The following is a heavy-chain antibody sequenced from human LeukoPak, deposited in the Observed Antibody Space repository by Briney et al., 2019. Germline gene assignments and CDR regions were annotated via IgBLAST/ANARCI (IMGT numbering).Heavy chain of an antibody. V-gene: IGHV4-39*07. J-gene: IGHJ4*02. D-gene: IGHD3-22*01. Sequence: SETLSLTCTVSGGSISSSSYYWGWIRQPPGKGLEWIGSIYYSGSIYYSPSLKSRVTISVDTSKNQFSLKLTSVTAADTAVYYCARGTYYYDSSGYHAFDYWGQGTLVTVSS. CDR1: GGSISSSSYY. CDR2: IYYSGSI. CDR3: ARGTYYYDSSGYHAFDY.